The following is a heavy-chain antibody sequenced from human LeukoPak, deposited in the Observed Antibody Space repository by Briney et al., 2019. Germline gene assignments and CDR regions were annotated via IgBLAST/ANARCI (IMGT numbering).Heavy chain of an antibody. J-gene: IGHJ6*02. D-gene: IGHD1-26*01. CDR2: INPNSGGT. CDR1: GYTFTGHY. CDR3: ARDNSDRGDYGMDV. Sequence: ASVRVSCKASGYTFTGHYMHWVRQAPGQGLEWMGRINPNSGGTNYAQKFQGRVTMTRDTSIITGYMELSRLRSDDTAVYYCARDNSDRGDYGMDVWGQGTTVTVSS. V-gene: IGHV1-2*06.